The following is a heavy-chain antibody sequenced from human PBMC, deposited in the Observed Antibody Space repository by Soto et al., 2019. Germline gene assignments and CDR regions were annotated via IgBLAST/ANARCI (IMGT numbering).Heavy chain of an antibody. V-gene: IGHV4-34*01. CDR3: AREEVEWLLYPHYYYYYGMDV. Sequence: HSETLGITCAVSGGPVSGYYWSWIRQPPGKELEWIGEIDHSVSTNYNPSLKSRVTMSVDTSKNQFSLKLSSVTAADTAVYYCAREEVEWLLYPHYYYYYGMDVWGQGTTVTVSS. CDR1: GGPVSGYY. J-gene: IGHJ6*02. D-gene: IGHD3-3*01. CDR2: IDHSVST.